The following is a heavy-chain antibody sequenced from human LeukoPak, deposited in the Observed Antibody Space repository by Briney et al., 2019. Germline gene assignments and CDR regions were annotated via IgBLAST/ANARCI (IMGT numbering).Heavy chain of an antibody. D-gene: IGHD2-2*01. Sequence: SPTLSLTCAISGDSVSSNSAAWNWLRQSPSRGLEWLGRTYYRSKWYNDYAVSVKSRITINPDTSKNQFSLQLNSVTPEDTAVYYCAREGIVVVPAAIFGYYGMDVWGQGTTVTVSS. CDR3: AREGIVVVPAAIFGYYGMDV. CDR1: GDSVSSNSAA. V-gene: IGHV6-1*01. CDR2: TYYRSKWYN. J-gene: IGHJ6*02.